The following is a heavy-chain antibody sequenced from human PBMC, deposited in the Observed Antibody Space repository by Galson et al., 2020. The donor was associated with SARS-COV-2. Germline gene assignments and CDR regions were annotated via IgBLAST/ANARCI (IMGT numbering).Heavy chain of an antibody. D-gene: IGHD3-22*01. J-gene: IGHJ2*01. Sequence: ASETLSLTCTVSGGSISGAGYYWSWIRQHPGKGLEWIGYIYYSGSTSYNPSIKSRLTIHVDTSKNQFSLNLGSVTAADTAVYYCARSEYYYDSSGYPLYWYFDLWGRGTLVTVSS. CDR1: GGSISGAGYY. CDR2: IYYSGST. V-gene: IGHV4-31*03. CDR3: ARSEYYYDSSGYPLYWYFDL.